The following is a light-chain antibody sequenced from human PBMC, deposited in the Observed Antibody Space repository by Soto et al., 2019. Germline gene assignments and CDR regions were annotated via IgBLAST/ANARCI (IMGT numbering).Light chain of an antibody. V-gene: IGLV2-11*01. CDR1: SSDVGGYNY. CDR3: CSYAGSHTWV. J-gene: IGLJ1*01. Sequence: QSALTQPRSVSGSPGQSVTISCTGTSSDVGGYNYVSWYEQHPVKAPKLMIYDVTKRPSGVPDRFSGSKSGNTASLTISGLQAEDEADYYCCSYAGSHTWVFGTGTKVTVL. CDR2: DVT.